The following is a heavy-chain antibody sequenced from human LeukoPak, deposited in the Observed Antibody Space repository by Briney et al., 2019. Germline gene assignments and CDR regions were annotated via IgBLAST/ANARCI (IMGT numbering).Heavy chain of an antibody. CDR1: GGSISSSSYY. CDR3: ARGGWFGIDAFDI. V-gene: IGHV4-39*01. CDR2: IYSSGGT. J-gene: IGHJ3*02. D-gene: IGHD3-10*01. Sequence: SETLSLTCTVSGGSISSSSYYWGWIRQPPGKGLEWIGSIYSSGGTYYNPSLKSRVTISVDTSRNQFSLKLSSVTAADTAVYYCARGGWFGIDAFDIWGQGTMVTVSS.